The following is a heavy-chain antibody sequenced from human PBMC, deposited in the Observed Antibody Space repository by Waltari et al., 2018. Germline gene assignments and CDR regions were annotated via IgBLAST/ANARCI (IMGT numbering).Heavy chain of an antibody. CDR1: GGSISSARYY. CDR3: ARDILTGYYTHYYGMDV. V-gene: IGHV4-61*02. Sequence: QVQLQESGPGLVKPSQTLSLTCTVSGGSISSARYYWSWIRQPAGKGLEWIGRIYTSGSTNYNPSLKSRVTISVDTSKNQFSLKLSSVTAADTAVYYCARDILTGYYTHYYGMDVWGQGTTVTVSS. J-gene: IGHJ6*02. D-gene: IGHD3-9*01. CDR2: IYTSGST.